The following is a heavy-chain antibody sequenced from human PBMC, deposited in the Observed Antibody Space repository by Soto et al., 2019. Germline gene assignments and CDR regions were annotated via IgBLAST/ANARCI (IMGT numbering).Heavy chain of an antibody. V-gene: IGHV1-3*01. CDR1: GYTFTSYA. J-gene: IGHJ6*02. D-gene: IGHD1-7*01. CDR3: ARDLLELPFWIGQPAYGMDV. CDR2: INAGNGNT. Sequence: ASVKVSCKASGYTFTSYAMHWVRQAPGQRLEWMGWINAGNGNTKYSQKFQGRVTITRDTSASTAYMELSSLRSEDTAVYYCARDLLELPFWIGQPAYGMDVWGQGTTVTGS.